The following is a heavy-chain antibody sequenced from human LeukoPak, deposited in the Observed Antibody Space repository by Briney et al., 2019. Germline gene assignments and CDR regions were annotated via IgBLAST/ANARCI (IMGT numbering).Heavy chain of an antibody. CDR2: INHSGST. D-gene: IGHD2-2*01. CDR3: ARRRCSSTSCYAYRVVVNWFDP. J-gene: IGHJ5*02. CDR1: GGSFSGYY. Sequence: SETLSLTCAVYGGSFSGYYWSWIRQPPGKGLEWIGEINHSGSTNYNPSLKSRFTISVDTSKNQFSLKLSSVTAADTAVYYCARRRCSSTSCYAYRVVVNWFDPWGQGTLVTVSS. V-gene: IGHV4-34*01.